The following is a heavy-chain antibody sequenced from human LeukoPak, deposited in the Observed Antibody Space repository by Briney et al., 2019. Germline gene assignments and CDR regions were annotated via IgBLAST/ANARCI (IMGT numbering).Heavy chain of an antibody. CDR2: ISSDPNYI. D-gene: IGHD4-17*01. Sequence: GGSLRLSCAASGFTLSDYSMNWVRQAPGKGLEWVSTISSDPNYIYYGASVKGRFTISRDNVENSLFLQMSSLRAEDTAVYYCARDLRYGVVLETDDRGNYWGQGTLVVVSS. CDR1: GFTLSDYS. V-gene: IGHV3-21*01. J-gene: IGHJ4*02. CDR3: ARDLRYGVVLETDDRGNY.